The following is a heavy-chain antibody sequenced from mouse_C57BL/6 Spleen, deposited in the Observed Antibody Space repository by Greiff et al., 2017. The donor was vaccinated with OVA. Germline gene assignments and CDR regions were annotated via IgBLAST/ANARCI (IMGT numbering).Heavy chain of an antibody. CDR1: GYTFTSYW. CDR2: IHPNSGST. J-gene: IGHJ2*01. V-gene: IGHV1-64*01. D-gene: IGHD1-1*01. Sequence: VQLQQPGAELVKPGASVKLSCKASGYTFTSYWMHWVKQRPGLGLEWIGMIHPNSGSTNYNEKFKSKATLTVDKSSSTAYMQLSSLTSEDSAVYYCARRVYYYGSSYEGYFDYWGQGTTLTVSS. CDR3: ARRVYYYGSSYEGYFDY.